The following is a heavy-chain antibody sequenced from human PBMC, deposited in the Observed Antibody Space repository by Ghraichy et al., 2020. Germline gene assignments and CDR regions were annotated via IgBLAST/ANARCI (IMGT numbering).Heavy chain of an antibody. CDR3: ARVHDSSGYYYDFDY. V-gene: IGHV3-48*02. D-gene: IGHD3-22*01. CDR2: ISSGSGTI. CDR1: GFTFSSYS. Sequence: GGSLRLSCAASGFTFSSYSMNWVRQAPGKGLEWVSYISSGSGTIYYADSVKGRFTISRDNAKNSLYLQMNSLRDEDTAVYYCARVHDSSGYYYDFDYWGQGTLVTVSS. J-gene: IGHJ4*02.